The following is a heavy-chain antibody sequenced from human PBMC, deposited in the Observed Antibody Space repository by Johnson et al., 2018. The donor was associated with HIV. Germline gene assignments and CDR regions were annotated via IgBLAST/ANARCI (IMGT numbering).Heavy chain of an antibody. Sequence: VQLVESGGGVVQPGTSLRLSCAASGFTFSSFAMHWVRQAPGKGLEWMAFISYDGSNKYYADSVKGRFTISRDNSKNTLYLQMNSLRAEDTAVYYCARDEPYNLNAFDIWGQGTMVTVSS. CDR1: GFTFSSFA. D-gene: IGHD5-24*01. J-gene: IGHJ3*02. V-gene: IGHV3-30-3*01. CDR3: ARDEPYNLNAFDI. CDR2: ISYDGSNK.